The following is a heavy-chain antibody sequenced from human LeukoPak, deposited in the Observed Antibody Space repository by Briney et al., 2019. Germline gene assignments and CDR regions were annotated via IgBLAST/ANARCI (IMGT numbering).Heavy chain of an antibody. CDR3: ARGIWPTKLFDY. V-gene: IGHV3-66*01. D-gene: IGHD2-2*01. CDR2: IYSGCST. J-gene: IGHJ4*02. CDR1: GFTVSSYY. Sequence: GGSLRLSCAASGFTVSSYYMSWVRQAPGEGLEWVSVIYSGCSTSYADSVTGSFTIFRDNSKNTLDLQINSLRAEDTTVYYCARGIWPTKLFDYWGQGTLVTVSS.